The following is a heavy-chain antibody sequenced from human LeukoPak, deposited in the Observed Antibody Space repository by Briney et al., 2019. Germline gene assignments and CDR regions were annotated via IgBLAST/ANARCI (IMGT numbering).Heavy chain of an antibody. CDR1: GFTFSSYA. D-gene: IGHD2-8*02. Sequence: GGSLRLSCAASGFTFSSYAMSWVRQAPGKGLEWVANIKQDGSEKYYVDSVKGRFTISRDNAKNSLYLQMNSLRAEDTAVYYCARDLWWLNDYWGQGTLVTVSS. J-gene: IGHJ4*02. CDR2: IKQDGSEK. V-gene: IGHV3-7*01. CDR3: ARDLWWLNDY.